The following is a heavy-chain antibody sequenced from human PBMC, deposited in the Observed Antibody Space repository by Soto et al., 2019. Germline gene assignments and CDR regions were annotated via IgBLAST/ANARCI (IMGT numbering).Heavy chain of an antibody. CDR1: GGSISSSNW. D-gene: IGHD1-26*01. Sequence: QVQLQESGPGLVKPSGTLSLTCAVSGGSISSSNWWSWVRQPPGKGLEWIGEIYHSGSANYNPSLKSRVTISVDKSKNQFSLNLSSATAADTAVYYCARDRGVGATGRYYFDYWGQGALVTVSS. V-gene: IGHV4-4*02. CDR2: IYHSGSA. CDR3: ARDRGVGATGRYYFDY. J-gene: IGHJ4*02.